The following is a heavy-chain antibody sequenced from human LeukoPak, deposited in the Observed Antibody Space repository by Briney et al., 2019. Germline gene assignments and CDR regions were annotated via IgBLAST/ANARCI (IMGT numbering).Heavy chain of an antibody. D-gene: IGHD3-9*01. CDR3: ARSTSSEYDIYHFDY. Sequence: TGGSLRLSCAASGFTFSSYGMHWVRQAPGKGLEWVAVIWYDGNNKYYADSVKGRFTISRDNSKNTLYLQMNSLGAEDTAVYYCARSTSSEYDIYHFDYWGQGTLVTVSS. V-gene: IGHV3-33*01. J-gene: IGHJ4*02. CDR1: GFTFSSYG. CDR2: IWYDGNNK.